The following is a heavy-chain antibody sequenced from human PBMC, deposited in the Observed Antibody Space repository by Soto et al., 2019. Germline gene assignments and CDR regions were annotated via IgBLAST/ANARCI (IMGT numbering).Heavy chain of an antibody. CDR2: INPHSGDT. J-gene: IGHJ6*02. CDR3: ARGRTVNFYGMDV. CDR1: GDTFTDHY. Sequence: QVQLVQSGAEVKKPGASVKVSYVASGDTFTDHYIHWVRQAPGQGLEWMGWINPHSGDTIYAQKFQGRVTLTRETSISTAYMELSRLRSDDTAVYYCARGRTVNFYGMDVWGQWTTVTVSS. V-gene: IGHV1-2*02. D-gene: IGHD4-17*01.